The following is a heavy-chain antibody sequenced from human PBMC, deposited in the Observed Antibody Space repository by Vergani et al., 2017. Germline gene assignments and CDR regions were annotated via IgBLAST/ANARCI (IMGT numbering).Heavy chain of an antibody. CDR3: ARLSYDTTPYLQGGYDC. J-gene: IGHJ4*02. V-gene: IGHV3-33*01. D-gene: IGHD3-22*01. CDR1: GFRFSSYG. CDR2: ISPDGSAT. Sequence: QVQLVESGGGVVQPGRSLRLSCAASGFRFSSYGMNWVRQAPGKGLEWVAHISPDGSATSYVDSVKGRFTISRDNSKNRLYLQMNSLRAEDTAVYYCARLSYDTTPYLQGGYDCWGQGTLVSVSS.